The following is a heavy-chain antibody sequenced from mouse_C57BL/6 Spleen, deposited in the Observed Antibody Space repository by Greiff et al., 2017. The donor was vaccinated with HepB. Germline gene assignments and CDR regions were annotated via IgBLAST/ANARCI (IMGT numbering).Heavy chain of an antibody. CDR3: ARSRGLGDY. Sequence: QVQLQQSGPELVKPGASVKISCKASGYAFSSSWMNWVKQRPGKGLEWIGRIYPGDGDTNYNGKFKGKATLTADKSSSTAYMQLSSLTSEDSAVYFCARSRGLGDYWGQGTTLTVSS. CDR2: IYPGDGDT. CDR1: GYAFSSSW. J-gene: IGHJ2*01. D-gene: IGHD3-1*01. V-gene: IGHV1-82*01.